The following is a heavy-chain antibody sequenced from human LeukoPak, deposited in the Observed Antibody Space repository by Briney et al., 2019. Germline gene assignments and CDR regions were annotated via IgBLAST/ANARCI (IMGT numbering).Heavy chain of an antibody. D-gene: IGHD1-26*01. CDR1: GFTFNSYA. V-gene: IGHV3-23*01. J-gene: IGHJ4*02. Sequence: GGSLRLSCAASGFTFNSYAMSWVRQAPGKGLEWVSAISGSGGSTYYADSVKGRFTISRDNSKNTLYLQMNSLRAEDTAVYYCARESGSYPYCFDYWGQGTLVTVSS. CDR2: ISGSGGST. CDR3: ARESGSYPYCFDY.